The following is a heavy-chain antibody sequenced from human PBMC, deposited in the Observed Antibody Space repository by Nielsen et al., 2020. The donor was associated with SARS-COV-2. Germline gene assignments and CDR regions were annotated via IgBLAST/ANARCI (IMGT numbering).Heavy chain of an antibody. CDR1: GYTFTSYY. Sequence: ASVKVSCKASGYTFTSYYMHWVRQAPGQGLEWMGIINPSGGSTSYAQKFQGRVTMTRDTSTSTVYMELSSLRSEDTAVYYCARGGERRYFDWSGGPVDYWGQGTLVTVSS. V-gene: IGHV1-46*01. J-gene: IGHJ4*02. CDR2: INPSGGST. CDR3: ARGGERRYFDWSGGPVDY. D-gene: IGHD3-9*01.